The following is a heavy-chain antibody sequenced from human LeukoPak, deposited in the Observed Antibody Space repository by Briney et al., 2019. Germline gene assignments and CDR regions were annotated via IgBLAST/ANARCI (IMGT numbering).Heavy chain of an antibody. CDR3: AKDRNYHGSGSYFAFDI. D-gene: IGHD3-10*01. V-gene: IGHV3-23*01. CDR1: GFTFSSYA. CDR2: ISGSGGST. J-gene: IGHJ3*02. Sequence: GGSLRLSCAASGFTFSSYAMSWVRQAPGKGPEWVSAISGSGGSTYYADSVKGRFTISRDNSKNTLYLQMNSLRAEDTAVYYCAKDRNYHGSGSYFAFDIWGQGTMVTVSS.